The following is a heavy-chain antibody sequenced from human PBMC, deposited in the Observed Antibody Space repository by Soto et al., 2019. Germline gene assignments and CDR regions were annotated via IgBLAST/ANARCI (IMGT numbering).Heavy chain of an antibody. D-gene: IGHD5-12*01. CDR2: IIPILGIA. J-gene: IGHJ6*03. CDR1: GGTFSSYT. Sequence: SVKVSCKASGGTFSSYTISWVRQAPGQGLEWMGRIIPILGIANYAQKFQGRVTITADKSTSTAYMELSSLRSEDTAVYYCVVVATIAPYYYYYYMDVWGKGTTVTVSS. V-gene: IGHV1-69*02. CDR3: VVVATIAPYYYYYYMDV.